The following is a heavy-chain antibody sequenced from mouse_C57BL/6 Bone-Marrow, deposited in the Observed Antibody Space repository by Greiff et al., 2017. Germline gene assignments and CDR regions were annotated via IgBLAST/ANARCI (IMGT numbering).Heavy chain of an antibody. D-gene: IGHD1-1*01. CDR3: LYGSNSLDY. CDR2: IDPSDSST. CDR1: GYTFTSYW. V-gene: IGHV1-50*01. Sequence: VKLVESGAELVKPGASVKLSCKASGYTFTSYWMQWVKQRPGQGLEWIGEIDPSDSSTNYNQKFKGKATLTVDTSASTPYMQLSRLASEDSAVYCCLYGSNSLDYWGQGTTLTVSS. J-gene: IGHJ2*01.